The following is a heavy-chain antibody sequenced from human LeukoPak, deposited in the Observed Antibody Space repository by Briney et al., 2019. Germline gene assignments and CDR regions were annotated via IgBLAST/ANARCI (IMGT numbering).Heavy chain of an antibody. V-gene: IGHV3-23*01. Sequence: GGSLRLSCAASGFTFSDYVMGWVRQAPGKGLEWVSGISDSGHRTYYADSVKGRFTISRDNSKNTLYLQMSSLRAEDTAVYYCAKMGNWGSYFFDFWGQGTLVTVSS. CDR3: AKMGNWGSYFFDF. CDR1: GFTFSDYV. CDR2: ISDSGHRT. D-gene: IGHD3-16*01. J-gene: IGHJ4*02.